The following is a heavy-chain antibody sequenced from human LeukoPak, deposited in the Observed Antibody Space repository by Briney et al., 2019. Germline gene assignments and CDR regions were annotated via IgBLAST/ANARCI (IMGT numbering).Heavy chain of an antibody. J-gene: IGHJ5*02. D-gene: IGHD3-9*01. Sequence: SETLSLTCAVYGGSFSSYYWSWIRQPPGKGLEWIGYIYYSGSTNYNPSLKSRVTISVDTSKNQFSLKLSSVTAADTAVYYCARFGLEENDIYNWFDPWGQGTLVTVSS. CDR3: ARFGLEENDIYNWFDP. V-gene: IGHV4-59*01. CDR1: GGSFSSYY. CDR2: IYYSGST.